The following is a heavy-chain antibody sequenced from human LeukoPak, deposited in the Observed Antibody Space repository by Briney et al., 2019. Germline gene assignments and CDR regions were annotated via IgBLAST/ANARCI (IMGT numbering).Heavy chain of an antibody. CDR2: ISSSGSTI. D-gene: IGHD4-23*01. V-gene: IGHV3-11*01. J-gene: IGHJ6*02. Sequence: GGSLRLSCAASEFTFSDYYMSWIRQAPGKGLEWVSYISSSGSTIYYADSVMGRFTISRDNSKNTLCLQMNSLRAEDTAVYYCAKLQSDGLRTYYGMDVWGQGTTVTVSS. CDR1: EFTFSDYY. CDR3: AKLQSDGLRTYYGMDV.